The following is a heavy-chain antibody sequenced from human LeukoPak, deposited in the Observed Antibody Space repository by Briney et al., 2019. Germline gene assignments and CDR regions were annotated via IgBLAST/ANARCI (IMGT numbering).Heavy chain of an antibody. Sequence: SETLSLTCAVYGGSFSGYYWSWIRQPPGKGLEWIGEINHSGSTNYNPSLKSRVTISVDTSKNQFSLKLSSVTAADTAVYYCASLDFWSGYYHYWGQGTLVTVSS. V-gene: IGHV4-34*01. CDR2: INHSGST. CDR3: ASLDFWSGYYHY. J-gene: IGHJ4*02. CDR1: GGSFSGYY. D-gene: IGHD3-3*01.